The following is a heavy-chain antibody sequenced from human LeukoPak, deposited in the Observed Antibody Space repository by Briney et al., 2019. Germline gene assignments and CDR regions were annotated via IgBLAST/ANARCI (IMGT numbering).Heavy chain of an antibody. CDR3: ARLTFYYDGSGYYFDY. Sequence: SETLSLTCTVSGASISSTSYYWGWIRQPPEKGLQWIGSIHYGGSAYYNPSLKSRTTISVDTSKNQFSLKLSSVTATDTAVYYCARLTFYYDGSGYYFDYWGQGTLVTVSS. CDR2: IHYGGSA. V-gene: IGHV4-39*01. J-gene: IGHJ4*02. CDR1: GASISSTSYY. D-gene: IGHD3-22*01.